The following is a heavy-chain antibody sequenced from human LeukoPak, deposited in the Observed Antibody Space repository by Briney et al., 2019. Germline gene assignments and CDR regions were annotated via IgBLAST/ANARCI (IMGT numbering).Heavy chain of an antibody. CDR1: GFTFSSYS. Sequence: PGGSLRLSCAASGFTFSSYSMNWVRQAPGKGLEWVSSISSSSSYIYYADSVKGRFTISRDNAKNSLYLQMNSLRDEETAVYYCTRSGGNFILDWGQGTLVTVSS. J-gene: IGHJ4*02. CDR3: TRSGGNFILD. D-gene: IGHD4-23*01. CDR2: ISSSSSYI. V-gene: IGHV3-21*01.